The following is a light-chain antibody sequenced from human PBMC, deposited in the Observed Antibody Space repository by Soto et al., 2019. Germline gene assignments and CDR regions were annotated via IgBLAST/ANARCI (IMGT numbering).Light chain of an antibody. Sequence: DIVLTQSPGSLSLSPGERVTLSCRASQSVSNRYLAWYQHRPGQTPRLLIRGTSSRASGVPDRFSASGAGTDFILTISRVEPEDFAIYYCQQYGSSITFGGGTQVEIK. J-gene: IGKJ4*01. V-gene: IGKV3-20*01. CDR3: QQYGSSIT. CDR2: GTS. CDR1: QSVSNRY.